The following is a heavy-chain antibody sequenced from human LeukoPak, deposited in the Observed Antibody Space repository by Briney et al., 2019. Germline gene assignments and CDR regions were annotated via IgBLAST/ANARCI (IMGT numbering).Heavy chain of an antibody. Sequence: GGSLRLSCAASGFTFSSYSMHWVRQAPGKGLEWVAVIWYDGSNKYYADSVKGRFTISRDNSKNTLYLQMNSLRAEDTAVYYCASGGGSGYSYGHFDYWGQGTLVTVSS. CDR1: GFTFSSYS. CDR2: IWYDGSNK. J-gene: IGHJ4*02. V-gene: IGHV3-33*01. D-gene: IGHD5-18*01. CDR3: ASGGGSGYSYGHFDY.